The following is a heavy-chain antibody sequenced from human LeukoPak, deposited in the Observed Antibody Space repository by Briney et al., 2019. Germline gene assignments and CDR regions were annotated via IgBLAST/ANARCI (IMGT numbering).Heavy chain of an antibody. CDR2: IYDSGSP. J-gene: IGHJ5*02. D-gene: IGHD2-21*02. Sequence: PSGTPSPTRPGAGGSISSGIFYWGLMRQAPGKGLGWIWRIYDSGSPNYNPSLKSRVTISVDTSKNQFSLKLSSVTAADTAVYYCARDNEAYCGGDCYSTWFDPWGQGTLVTVSS. CDR1: GGSISSGIFY. CDR3: ARDNEAYCGGDCYSTWFDP. V-gene: IGHV4-61*02.